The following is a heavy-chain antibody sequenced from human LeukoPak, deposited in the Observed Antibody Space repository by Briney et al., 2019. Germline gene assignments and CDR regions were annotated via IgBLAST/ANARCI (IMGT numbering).Heavy chain of an antibody. CDR3: ARSAVAGTGAFDI. V-gene: IGHV1-46*01. D-gene: IGHD6-19*01. CDR1: GYTFTSYG. CDR2: INPSGGST. Sequence: ASVKVSCKASGYTFTSYGISWVRQAPGQGLEWMGIINPSGGSTSYAQKFQGRVTMTRDTSTSTVYMELSSLRSEDTAVYYCARSAVAGTGAFDIWGQGTMVTVSS. J-gene: IGHJ3*02.